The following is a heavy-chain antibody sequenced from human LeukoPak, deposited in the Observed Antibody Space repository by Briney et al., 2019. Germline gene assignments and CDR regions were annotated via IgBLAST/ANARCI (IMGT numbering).Heavy chain of an antibody. V-gene: IGHV4-34*01. CDR2: INHSGST. D-gene: IGHD2-2*01. CDR3: AREKTKYCSSTSCYRDYYYYYMDV. CDR1: GGSFSGYY. Sequence: SETLSLTCAVYGGSFSGYYWSWIRQPPGKGLEWIGEINHSGSTNYNPSLKSRVTISVDTSKNQFSLKLSSVTAADTAVYYCAREKTKYCSSTSCYRDYYYYYMDVWGKGTTVTISS. J-gene: IGHJ6*03.